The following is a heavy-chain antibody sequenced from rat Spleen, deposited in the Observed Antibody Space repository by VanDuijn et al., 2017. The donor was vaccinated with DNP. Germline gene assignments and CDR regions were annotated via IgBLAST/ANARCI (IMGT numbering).Heavy chain of an antibody. V-gene: IGHV5-17*01. D-gene: IGHD1-4*01. J-gene: IGHJ1*01. CDR1: GFTFSDYA. Sequence: EVQLVESGGGLVQPGRSLKLSCAASGFTFSDYAMAWVRQAPKKGLEWVATIIYDGSSTYYRDSVKGRFTISRDNAKSTLYLQMDSLRSEDTATYYCARVLEDYPGITSYWYFDFWGPGTMVTVSS. CDR3: ARVLEDYPGITSYWYFDF. CDR2: IIYDGSST.